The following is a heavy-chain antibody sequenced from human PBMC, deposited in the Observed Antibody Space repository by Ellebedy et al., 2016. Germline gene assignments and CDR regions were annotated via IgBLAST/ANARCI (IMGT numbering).Heavy chain of an antibody. J-gene: IGHJ4*02. V-gene: IGHV3-9*01. CDR3: ASGFEYGGLSPFQD. D-gene: IGHD4-23*01. CDR2: ISWNSADI. CDR1: GFDFHDYA. Sequence: GGSLRLXXAASGFDFHDYAMNWVRQAPGKGLEWVSGISWNSADIRYADSVKGRFSISRNIPNNTLYLHMDSLKSEDSAVYYCASGFEYGGLSPFQDWGQGTLVTVSS.